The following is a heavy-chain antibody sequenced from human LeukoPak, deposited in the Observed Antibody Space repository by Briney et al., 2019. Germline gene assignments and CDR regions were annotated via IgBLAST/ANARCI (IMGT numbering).Heavy chain of an antibody. CDR1: GGSISSGDYY. CDR2: FHTTGST. CDR3: ARDRGISAARGVPSWFDP. D-gene: IGHD3-10*01. V-gene: IGHV4-61*02. Sequence: SETLSLTCTVSGGSISSGDYYWTWIRQPAGKGLEWIGRFHTTGSTSYNPSLKNRATISVDTSKNQLSLKLSSVTAADTAVYYCARDRGISAARGVPSWFDPWGQGILVTVSS. J-gene: IGHJ5*02.